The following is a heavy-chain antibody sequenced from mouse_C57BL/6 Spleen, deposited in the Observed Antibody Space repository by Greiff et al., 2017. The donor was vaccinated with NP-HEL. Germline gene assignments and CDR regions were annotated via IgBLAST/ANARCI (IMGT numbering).Heavy chain of an antibody. J-gene: IGHJ4*01. D-gene: IGHD1-1*01. CDR1: GYTFTDYE. V-gene: IGHV1-15*01. Sequence: VQLQQSGAELVRPGASVTLSCKASGYTFTDYEMHWVKQTPVHGLEWIGAIDPETGGTAYNQKFKGKAILTADKSSSTAYMELRSLTSEDSAVYYCTRSNYGSSLYAMDYWGQGTSVTVSS. CDR3: TRSNYGSSLYAMDY. CDR2: IDPETGGT.